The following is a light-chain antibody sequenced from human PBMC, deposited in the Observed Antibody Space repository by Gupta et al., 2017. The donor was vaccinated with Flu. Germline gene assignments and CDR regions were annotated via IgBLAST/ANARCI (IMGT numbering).Light chain of an antibody. Sequence: DIQMTQSPSTLSASVGDRVTITCRASQSISSWLAWYQQKPGKAPKLLIYRASSLDSGVPSRFSGSGSGTEFTLTISSLQPDDFATYYCQQDNSYSVTFGGGTKVEIK. J-gene: IGKJ4*01. CDR3: QQDNSYSVT. V-gene: IGKV1-5*03. CDR1: QSISSW. CDR2: RAS.